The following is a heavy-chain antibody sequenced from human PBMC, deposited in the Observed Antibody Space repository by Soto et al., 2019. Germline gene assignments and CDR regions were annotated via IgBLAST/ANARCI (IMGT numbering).Heavy chain of an antibody. CDR1: GGTFSSHA. CDR2: IIPIFGTA. CDR3: ARDYPGYGCSGGSCYFFY. Sequence: ASVKVSCKASGGTFSSHAISWVRQAPGQGLEWMGGIIPIFGTANYAQKFQGRVTITADESTSTAYMELSSLRSEDTAVYYCARDYPGYGCSGGSCYFFYWGQGTLVTVSS. J-gene: IGHJ4*02. D-gene: IGHD2-15*01. V-gene: IGHV1-69*13.